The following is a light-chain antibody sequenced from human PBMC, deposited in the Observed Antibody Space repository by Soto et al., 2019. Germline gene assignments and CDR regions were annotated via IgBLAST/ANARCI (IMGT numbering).Light chain of an antibody. CDR2: EAS. CDR3: CSHAGGSTYV. CDR1: SSDVGSRNL. V-gene: IGLV2-23*01. Sequence: QSVLTQPASVSGSPGQSITISCTGTSSDVGSRNLVSWYQQYPGKAPKLIIFEASKRPSGVSNRFSGSESGSTASLTISGLQAEDEADYYCCSHAGGSTYVFGTGTKVTVL. J-gene: IGLJ1*01.